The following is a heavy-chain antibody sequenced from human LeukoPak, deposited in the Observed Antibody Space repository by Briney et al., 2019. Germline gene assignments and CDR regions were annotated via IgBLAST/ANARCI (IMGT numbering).Heavy chain of an antibody. CDR1: GFTFEDYT. V-gene: IGHV3-43*01. D-gene: IGHD3-22*01. CDR3: VKDLSYESSGSGFDH. Sequence: PGGSLRLSCVASGFTFEDYTMHWVRQAPGKTLEWVSLISWDGTTYYTDSVTGRFTISRDNSKNSLYLKMDTLRSEDTAFYYCVKDLSYESSGSGFDHWGQGTLVTVSS. J-gene: IGHJ4*02. CDR2: ISWDGTT.